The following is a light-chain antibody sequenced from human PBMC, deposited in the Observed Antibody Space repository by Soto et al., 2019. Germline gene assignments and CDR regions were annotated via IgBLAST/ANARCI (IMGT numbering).Light chain of an antibody. Sequence: QSVLTQPPSVSGAPGQRVTISCTGSSSNIGAGYDVHWYQQLPGTAPKLLIYGNSNRPSGVPDRFSGSKSGTSASLAITGLRAEDYADYYSQSYDSSLSGAVFGGGTQLTVL. V-gene: IGLV1-40*01. CDR2: GNS. CDR1: SSNIGAGYD. J-gene: IGLJ7*01. CDR3: QSYDSSLSGAV.